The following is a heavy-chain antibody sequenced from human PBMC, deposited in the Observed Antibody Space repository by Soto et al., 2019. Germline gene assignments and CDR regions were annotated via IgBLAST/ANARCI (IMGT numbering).Heavy chain of an antibody. CDR1: GGTFSNYI. V-gene: IGHV1-69*13. CDR2: IIPVFGTT. D-gene: IGHD6-13*01. J-gene: IGHJ4*02. CDR3: ARPSSSVGLFDY. Sequence: GASVKVSCKASGGTFSNYIVTWVRQAPGQGLEWMGGIIPVFGTTNYAQKFQGRVTITADESTSTAYMELNSLRSEDTAVYYCARPSSSVGLFDYWGQGTLVTVSS.